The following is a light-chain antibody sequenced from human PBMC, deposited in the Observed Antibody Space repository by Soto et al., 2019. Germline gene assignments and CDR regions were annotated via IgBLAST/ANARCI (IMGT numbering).Light chain of an antibody. Sequence: IRMSQSAYSLYASVGDRVTITCRASQSISDFLNWYQQKPGKAPKLLIYAASSLQSGVPSRFSGSGSGTDFTLTISSLQPEDFATYYCQQSYSTLWTFGQGTKVDI. CDR3: QQSYSTLWT. CDR2: AAS. CDR1: QSISDF. J-gene: IGKJ1*01. V-gene: IGKV1-39*01.